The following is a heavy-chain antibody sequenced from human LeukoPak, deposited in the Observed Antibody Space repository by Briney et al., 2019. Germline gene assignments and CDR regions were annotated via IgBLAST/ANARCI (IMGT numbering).Heavy chain of an antibody. V-gene: IGHV3-66*01. D-gene: IGHD6-6*01. CDR2: IYSGGST. J-gene: IGHJ6*02. CDR3: ARDGYSSSSGSNYYYYGMDV. CDR1: GFTVSSNY. Sequence: PGGSLRLSCAASGFTVSSNYMSWVRQAPGKGLEWVSVIYSGGSTYYADSVKGRFTISRDNSKNTLYLQTNSLRAEDTAVYYCARDGYSSSSGSNYYYYGMDVWGQGTTVTVSS.